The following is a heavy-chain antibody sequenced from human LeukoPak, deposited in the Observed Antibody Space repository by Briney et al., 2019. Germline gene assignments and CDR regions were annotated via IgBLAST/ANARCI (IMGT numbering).Heavy chain of an antibody. CDR3: AREAPGIVGAHFDY. D-gene: IGHD1-26*01. V-gene: IGHV3-74*01. J-gene: IGHJ4*02. Sequence: PGGSLRLSCAASGFTFSSYWMHWVRQAPGKGLVWVSRINSDGSSTSYADSVKGRFTISRGNAKNTLYLQMNSLRAEDTAVYYCAREAPGIVGAHFDYWGQGALVTVSS. CDR2: INSDGSST. CDR1: GFTFSSYW.